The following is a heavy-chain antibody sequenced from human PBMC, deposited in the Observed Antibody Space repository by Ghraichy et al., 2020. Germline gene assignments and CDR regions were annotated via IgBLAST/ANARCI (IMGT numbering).Heavy chain of an antibody. CDR2: IRQDGGEF. CDR1: TFTFGSHW. D-gene: IGHD6-19*01. CDR3: ATFSSGW. V-gene: IGHV3-7*01. Sequence: GGSLRLSCVASTFTFGSHWIHWVRQPPGKGLEWVANIRQDGGEFYYADSVKGRSGISRDNAKKTLFLHMNSLRAEDTAVYYCATFSSGWWGQGTLVTVSS. J-gene: IGHJ4*02.